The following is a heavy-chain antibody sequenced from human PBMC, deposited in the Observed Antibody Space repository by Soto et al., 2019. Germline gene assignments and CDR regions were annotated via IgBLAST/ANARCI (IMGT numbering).Heavy chain of an antibody. CDR1: GYSFSNYS. CDR3: VRLPLAAAYSDENT. J-gene: IGHJ4*01. D-gene: IGHD6-13*01. Sequence: GESLKISWQGYGYSFSNYSISWVRQMPGKGLEWVGRIDPSDSYVDYSPSFRGHVTISTDKSISTAFLQWNSLKASDAAMYFCVRLPLAAAYSDENTRGQGTLVTVSS. CDR2: IDPSDSYV. V-gene: IGHV5-10-1*01.